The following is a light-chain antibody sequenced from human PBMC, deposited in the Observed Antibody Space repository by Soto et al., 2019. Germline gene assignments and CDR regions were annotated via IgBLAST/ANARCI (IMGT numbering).Light chain of an antibody. J-gene: IGLJ1*01. CDR3: AAWDDSLNGYV. Sequence: QSVLTQPPSASGTPGQRVTISCSGGSSNIGTNDVNWYQQLPGTAPKLLIYNNNQRPSGVPDRFSGSKSGTSASLAISGLQSEDEADYYCAAWDDSLNGYVFGTGIKVTVL. V-gene: IGLV1-44*01. CDR2: NNN. CDR1: SSNIGTND.